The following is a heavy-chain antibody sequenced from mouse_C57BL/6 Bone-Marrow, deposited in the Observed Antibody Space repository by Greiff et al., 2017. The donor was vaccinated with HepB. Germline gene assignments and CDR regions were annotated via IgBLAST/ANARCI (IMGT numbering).Heavy chain of an antibody. D-gene: IGHD2-5*01. CDR2: ISDGGSYT. J-gene: IGHJ2*01. CDR3: ARDSNLYYFDY. CDR1: GFTFSSYA. V-gene: IGHV5-4*01. Sequence: EVKLVESGGGLVKPGGSLKLSCAASGFTFSSYAMSWVRQTPEKRLEWVATISDGGSYTYYPDNVKGRFTISRDNAKNNLYLQMSHLKSEDTAMYYCARDSNLYYFDYWGQGTTLTVSS.